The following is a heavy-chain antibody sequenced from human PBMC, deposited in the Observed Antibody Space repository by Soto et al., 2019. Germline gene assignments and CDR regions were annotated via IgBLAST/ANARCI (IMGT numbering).Heavy chain of an antibody. J-gene: IGHJ4*02. D-gene: IGHD5-18*01. CDR2: ISAYNGNT. Sequence: ASVKVSCKASGYTFTSYGISWVRQAPGQGLEWMGWISAYNGNTNYAQKLQGRVTMTTDTSTSTAYMELRSLRSDDTAVYYCATEGYSYGHYYFDYWGQGTLVTVSS. CDR3: ATEGYSYGHYYFDY. V-gene: IGHV1-18*01. CDR1: GYTFTSYG.